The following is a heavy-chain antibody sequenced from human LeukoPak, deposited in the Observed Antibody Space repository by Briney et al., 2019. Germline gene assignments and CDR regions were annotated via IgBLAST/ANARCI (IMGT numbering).Heavy chain of an antibody. D-gene: IGHD1-1*01. J-gene: IGHJ4*02. V-gene: IGHV3-30*04. CDR1: GISFSIYT. CDR3: ARERASCYFDY. CDR2: ISNDGGYI. Sequence: GRSLRLSCAASGISFSIYTMHWFRQAPGKGLEWVAVISNDGGYIDYADSVRGRFTISRGNSKNTLLLQMNSLRGEDTAVYSCARERASCYFDYWGQGTLVTVSS.